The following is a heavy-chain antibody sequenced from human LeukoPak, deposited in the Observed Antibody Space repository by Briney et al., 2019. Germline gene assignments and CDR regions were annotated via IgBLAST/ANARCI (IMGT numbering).Heavy chain of an antibody. D-gene: IGHD3-10*01. CDR2: IYYSGST. J-gene: IGHJ4*02. CDR3: ARHYITMVRGVMYYFDY. CDR1: GGSISSSSYY. Sequence: SETLSLTCTVSGGSISSSSYYWGWIRQPPGMGLEWIGSIYYSGSTYYNPSLKSRVTISVDTSKNQFSLKLSSVTAADTAVYYCARHYITMVRGVMYYFDYWGQGTLVTVSS. V-gene: IGHV4-39*01.